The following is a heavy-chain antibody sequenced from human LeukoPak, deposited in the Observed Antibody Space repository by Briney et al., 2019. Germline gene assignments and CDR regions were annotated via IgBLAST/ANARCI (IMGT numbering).Heavy chain of an antibody. CDR3: AREDGGYVLG. Sequence: SETLSLTCAVSGGSISSGGYYWSWIRQPAGKGLEWIGRTYTSGSTNYNPSLKSRVTMSVDTSKNQFSLKLSSVTAADTAVYYCAREDGGYVLGWGQGTLVTVSS. CDR2: TYTSGST. CDR1: GGSISSGGYY. D-gene: IGHD5-12*01. J-gene: IGHJ4*02. V-gene: IGHV4-61*02.